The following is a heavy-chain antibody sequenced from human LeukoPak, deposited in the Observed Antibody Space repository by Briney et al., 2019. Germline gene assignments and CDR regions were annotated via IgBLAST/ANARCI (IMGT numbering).Heavy chain of an antibody. Sequence: GASVKVSCKASGGTFSSYAISWVRQAPGQGLEWMGRIIPILGIANYAQKFQGRVTITADKSTSTAYMELSSLRSEDTAVYYCARENGGYYDSSGYYPVSYYYYGMDVWSQATTVTVSS. CDR3: ARENGGYYDSSGYYPVSYYYYGMDV. D-gene: IGHD3-22*01. CDR2: IIPILGIA. CDR1: GGTFSSYA. V-gene: IGHV1-69*04. J-gene: IGHJ6*02.